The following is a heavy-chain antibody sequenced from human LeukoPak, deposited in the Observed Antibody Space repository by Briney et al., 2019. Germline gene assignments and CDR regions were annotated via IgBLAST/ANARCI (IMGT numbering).Heavy chain of an antibody. Sequence: GGSLRLSCAASGFTFSDYYMSWIRQAPGKGLEWVSYISSSGSTIYYADSVKGRFTISRDNAKNSLNLQMNSLRAEDTAVYYCARRSGSPPDVFDIWGQGTMVTVSS. CDR2: ISSSGSTI. V-gene: IGHV3-11*04. D-gene: IGHD1-26*01. CDR1: GFTFSDYY. CDR3: ARRSGSPPDVFDI. J-gene: IGHJ3*02.